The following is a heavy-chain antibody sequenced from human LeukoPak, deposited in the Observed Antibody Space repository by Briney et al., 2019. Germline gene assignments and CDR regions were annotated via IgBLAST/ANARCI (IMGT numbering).Heavy chain of an antibody. CDR2: LGTNGDA. D-gene: IGHD6-6*01. CDR1: GFSFSDYD. CDR3: AREWRGIASHYHGMDV. J-gene: IGHJ6*02. V-gene: IGHV3-13*01. Sequence: PGGSLRLSCVASGFSFSDYDMYWVRQAAGRGLEWVSALGTNGDAYYLGSVRGRFTISRENVKNSLYPQMNSLGVEDTAVYYCAREWRGIASHYHGMDVWRQGTTVTVSS.